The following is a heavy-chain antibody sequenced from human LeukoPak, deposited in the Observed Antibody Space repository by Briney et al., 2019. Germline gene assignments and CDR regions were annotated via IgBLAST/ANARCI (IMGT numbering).Heavy chain of an antibody. V-gene: IGHV4-61*03. Sequence: RTSETLSLTCAVSGGSLRSGGYYWSWIRQPPGKGLEWIGYIYYSGSTKYNPSLESRVTISVDTSKNHFSLNLSSVTAADTAVYYCARQRHSGGRRFDYWGQGTLVTVSS. J-gene: IGHJ4*02. CDR2: IYYSGST. CDR1: GGSLRSGGYY. CDR3: ARQRHSGGRRFDY. D-gene: IGHD6-19*01.